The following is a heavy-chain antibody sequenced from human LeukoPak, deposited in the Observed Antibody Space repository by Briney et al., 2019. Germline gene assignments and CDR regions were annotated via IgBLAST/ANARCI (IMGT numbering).Heavy chain of an antibody. CDR1: GFIFSDCI. J-gene: IGHJ4*02. CDR3: ARRDIVVIVSASDY. Sequence: GESLRLSCTAPGFIFSDCIMIWVRQAPGKGLEWVSGITASGDRTYYGDSVKGRFTVSRDNSKNTVYLQMNSLRVDDTAVYYCARRDIVVIVSASDYWGQGTLVTVSS. V-gene: IGHV3-23*01. CDR2: ITASGDRT. D-gene: IGHD2-15*01.